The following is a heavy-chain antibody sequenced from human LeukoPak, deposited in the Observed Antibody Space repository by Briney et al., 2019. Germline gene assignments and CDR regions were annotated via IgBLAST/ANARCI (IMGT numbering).Heavy chain of an antibody. CDR2: INPTGGST. CDR1: GYTFTSYY. CDR3: ARDTHSSTSRFDY. V-gene: IGHV1-46*03. J-gene: IGHJ4*02. Sequence: ASVKVSCKASGYTFTSYYMHWVRQAPGQGLDWMGIINPTGGSTSYAQKFQGRVTMTRDTSTSTVYMDLSSLRSEDTAVYYCARDTHSSTSRFDYWGQGTLVTVSS. D-gene: IGHD2-2*01.